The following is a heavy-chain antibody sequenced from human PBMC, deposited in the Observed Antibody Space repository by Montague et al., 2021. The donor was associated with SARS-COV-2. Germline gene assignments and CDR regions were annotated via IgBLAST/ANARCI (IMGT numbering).Heavy chain of an antibody. CDR3: ARGASRSWLVGYFQH. CDR1: GDSVPSNSAA. V-gene: IGHV6-1*01. Sequence: CAISGDSVPSNSAAWNWIRQSPSRGLEWLGRTYYRSKWYNDYAVSVKSRITINPDTSKNQFSLQLNSVTPEDTAVYYCARGASRSWLVGYFQHWGQGTLVTISS. CDR2: TYYRSKWYN. D-gene: IGHD6-13*01. J-gene: IGHJ1*01.